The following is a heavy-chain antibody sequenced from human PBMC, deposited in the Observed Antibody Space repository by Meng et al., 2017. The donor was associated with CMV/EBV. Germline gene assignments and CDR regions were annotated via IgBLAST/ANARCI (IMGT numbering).Heavy chain of an antibody. CDR2: INSDGSST. CDR1: GFTFSSYW. CDR3: ASGLNLGYCSSTSCHGAL. J-gene: IGHJ4*02. D-gene: IGHD2-2*01. Sequence: GESLKISCAASGFTFSSYWMHWVRQAPGKGLVWVSRINSDGSSTSHADSVKGRFTISRDNAKNTLYLQMNSLRAEDTAVYYCASGLNLGYCSSTSCHGALWGQGTLVTVSS. V-gene: IGHV3-74*01.